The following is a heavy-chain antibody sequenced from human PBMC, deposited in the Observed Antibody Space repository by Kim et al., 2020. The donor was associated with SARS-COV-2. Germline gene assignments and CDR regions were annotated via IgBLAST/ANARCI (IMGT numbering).Heavy chain of an antibody. CDR3: ASESGPMVHGDY. Sequence: EYYADSVKGRFTISRDNSKSTLYLQMNSLRYEDTAVYYCASESGPMVHGDYWGQGTLVTVSS. D-gene: IGHD3-10*01. CDR2: E. J-gene: IGHJ4*02. V-gene: IGHV3-30*03.